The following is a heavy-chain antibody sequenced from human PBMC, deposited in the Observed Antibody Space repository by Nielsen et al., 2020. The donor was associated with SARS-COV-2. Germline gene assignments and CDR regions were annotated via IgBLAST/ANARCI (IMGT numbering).Heavy chain of an antibody. J-gene: IGHJ4*02. D-gene: IGHD7-27*01. CDR2: INPSGGST. Sequence: ASVKVSCKASGYTFTSYYMHWVRQAPGQGLEWMGIINPSGGSTSYAQKFQGRVTMTRDTSTSTVYMGLSSLGSEDTAVYYCAREGRGDAADYWGQGTLVTVSS. CDR1: GYTFTSYY. V-gene: IGHV1-46*01. CDR3: AREGRGDAADY.